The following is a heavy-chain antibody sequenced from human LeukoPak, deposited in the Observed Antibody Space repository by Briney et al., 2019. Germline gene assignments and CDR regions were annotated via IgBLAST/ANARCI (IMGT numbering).Heavy chain of an antibody. CDR3: ARDSGTTGEVKFDP. CDR1: GGSISSYY. CDR2: IYYSGST. V-gene: IGHV4-39*07. J-gene: IGHJ5*02. D-gene: IGHD3-10*01. Sequence: SETLSLTCTVSGGSISSYYWGWIRQPPGKGLEWIGSIYYSGSTYYNPSLKSRVTISVDTSNNHFSLKLISVTAADTAVYYCARDSGTTGEVKFDPWGQGMLVTVSS.